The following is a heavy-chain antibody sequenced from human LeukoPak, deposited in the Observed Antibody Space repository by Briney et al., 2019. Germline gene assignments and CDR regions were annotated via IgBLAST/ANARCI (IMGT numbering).Heavy chain of an antibody. V-gene: IGHV3-30*02. CDR2: IRHDGSNK. D-gene: IGHD5-12*01. Sequence: GGSLRLSCAASGFTFSSYWMHWVRQAPGKGLEWVAFIRHDGSNKYYADSVKGRCTISRDNSKKTVYLQMNSLRTEDTAVYYCAKDRWLQGYFDYWGQGTLVTVSS. J-gene: IGHJ4*02. CDR3: AKDRWLQGYFDY. CDR1: GFTFSSYW.